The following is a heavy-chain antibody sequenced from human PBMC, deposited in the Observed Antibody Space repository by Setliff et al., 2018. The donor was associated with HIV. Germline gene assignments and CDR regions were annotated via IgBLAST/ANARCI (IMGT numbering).Heavy chain of an antibody. V-gene: IGHV1-69-2*01. CDR1: GSTFTDYY. D-gene: IGHD3-10*01. Sequence: ASVMVSCKASGSTFTDYYMNWVQQAPGKGLEWMGRVDPENGETIYAEKFQGRVTITADTSTDTAYMELSSLRSEDTAVYYCAKGAVRGVSWFDPWGQGTLVTVSS. CDR2: VDPENGET. CDR3: AKGAVRGVSWFDP. J-gene: IGHJ5*02.